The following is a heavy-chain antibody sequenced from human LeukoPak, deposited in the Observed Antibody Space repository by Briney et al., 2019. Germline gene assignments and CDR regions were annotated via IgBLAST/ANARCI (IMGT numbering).Heavy chain of an antibody. CDR2: INPSGGST. CDR1: GYTFTGYY. CDR3: ARAVHRTVPNDY. J-gene: IGHJ4*02. Sequence: ASVKVSCKASGYTFTGYYMHWVRQAPGQGLEWMGIINPSGGSTSYAQKFQGRVTMTRDMSTSTVYMELSSLRSEDTAVYYCARAVHRTVPNDYWGQGTLVTVSS. V-gene: IGHV1-46*01. D-gene: IGHD4-11*01.